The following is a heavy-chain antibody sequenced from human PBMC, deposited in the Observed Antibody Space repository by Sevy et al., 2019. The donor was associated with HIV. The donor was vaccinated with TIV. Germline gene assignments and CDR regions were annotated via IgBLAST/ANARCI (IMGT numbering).Heavy chain of an antibody. CDR2: IYYSGST. CDR3: ARGRPYYYDSSGSRGYFDY. V-gene: IGHV4-39*01. J-gene: IGHJ4*02. Sequence: SETLSLTCTVSGGSISSSSYYWGWIRQPPGKGLEWIGSIYYSGSTYYNPSLKSRVTISVDTSKNQFSLKLSSVTAADTAVYYCARGRPYYYDSSGSRGYFDYWGQGTLVTVSS. CDR1: GGSISSSSYY. D-gene: IGHD3-22*01.